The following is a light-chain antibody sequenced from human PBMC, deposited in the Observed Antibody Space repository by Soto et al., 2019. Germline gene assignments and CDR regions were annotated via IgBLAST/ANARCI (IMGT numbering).Light chain of an antibody. J-gene: IGLJ1*01. V-gene: IGLV2-8*01. CDR2: EVT. Sequence: QSALTPPPSASGSPGQSVTISCTGTSSDVGLYDYVSWYQQHPGKVPKLLIYEVTQRPSGVPDRFSGSKSGNTASLTVSGLQAEDEADYYCSSYGGNSNYVFGTGTKVTVL. CDR3: SSYGGNSNYV. CDR1: SSDVGLYDY.